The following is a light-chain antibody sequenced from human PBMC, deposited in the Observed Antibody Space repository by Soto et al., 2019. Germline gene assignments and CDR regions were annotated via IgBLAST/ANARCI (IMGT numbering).Light chain of an antibody. CDR2: AAS. Sequence: IQVSQSPASLSASVGDRVTITCRASQGISNYLAWYQQKPGKVPKLLIYAASTLQSGVPSRFSGSGSGTDFTLPISRLQAEDVIPYYCQEYTSLLITFGQGTRLEI. CDR3: QEYTSLLIT. J-gene: IGKJ5*01. V-gene: IGKV1-27*01. CDR1: QGISNY.